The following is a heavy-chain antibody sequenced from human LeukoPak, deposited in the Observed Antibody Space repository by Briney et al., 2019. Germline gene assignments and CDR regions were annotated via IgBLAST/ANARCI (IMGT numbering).Heavy chain of an antibody. Sequence: GGSLRLSCAASGFTISSNYMSWVRQAPGKGLEWVSVIYSGGRTYYADSVKGRFTISRDNSKNTLYLQMNSLRAEDTAVYYCARAYTYYYDSSGFDYWGQGTLVTVSS. CDR1: GFTISSNY. CDR3: ARAYTYYYDSSGFDY. J-gene: IGHJ4*02. D-gene: IGHD3-22*01. V-gene: IGHV3-66*01. CDR2: IYSGGRT.